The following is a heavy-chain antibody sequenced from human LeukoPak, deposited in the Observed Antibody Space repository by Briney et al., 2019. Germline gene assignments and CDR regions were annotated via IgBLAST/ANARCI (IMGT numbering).Heavy chain of an antibody. J-gene: IGHJ3*02. D-gene: IGHD3-3*01. CDR2: IYHSGST. Sequence: PSETLSLTCTVSGYSISSGYYWGWIRAPPGKGLEWIGTIYHSGSTYYNPSLKSRVTISVDKAKNQFSLKLSSVTAADEAVYYRVRGRITIFGVVRRGAFDIWGQGTMVTVSS. V-gene: IGHV4-38-2*02. CDR1: GYSISSGYY. CDR3: VRGRITIFGVVRRGAFDI.